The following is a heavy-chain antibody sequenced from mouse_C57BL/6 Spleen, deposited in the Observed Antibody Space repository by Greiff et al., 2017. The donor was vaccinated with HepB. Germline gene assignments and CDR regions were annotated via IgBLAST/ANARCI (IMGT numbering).Heavy chain of an antibody. CDR1: GYTFTEYT. Sequence: QVQLQQSGAELVKPGASVKLSCKASGYTFTEYTIHWVKQRSGQGLEWIGWFYPGSGSIKYNEKFKDKATLTADKSSSTVYMELSRLTSEDSAVYFCARHEEGYYYGSSYWYFDVWGTGTTATVSS. D-gene: IGHD1-1*01. J-gene: IGHJ1*03. CDR3: ARHEEGYYYGSSYWYFDV. CDR2: FYPGSGSI. V-gene: IGHV1-62-2*01.